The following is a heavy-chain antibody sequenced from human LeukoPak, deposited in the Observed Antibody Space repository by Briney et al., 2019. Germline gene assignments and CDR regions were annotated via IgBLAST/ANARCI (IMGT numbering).Heavy chain of an antibody. D-gene: IGHD4-11*01. CDR1: GGTFSSYA. J-gene: IGHJ5*02. V-gene: IGHV1-69*13. Sequence: ASVKVSCKASGGTFSSYAISWVRQAPGQGLEWMGGIIPIFGTANYAQEFQGRVTITADESTSTAYMELSSLRPEDTAVYYCARDNRPDYSNYGSWFDPWGQGTLVTVSS. CDR2: IIPIFGTA. CDR3: ARDNRPDYSNYGSWFDP.